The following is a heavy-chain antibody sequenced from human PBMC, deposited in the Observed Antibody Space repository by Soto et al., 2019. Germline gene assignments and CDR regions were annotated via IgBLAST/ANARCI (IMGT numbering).Heavy chain of an antibody. D-gene: IGHD3-3*01. CDR2: IKSNGNGGTT. J-gene: IGHJ2*01. V-gene: IGHV3-15*01. CDR1: GFTFNNAW. Sequence: EVQLVESGGGLVKPGESLRLSCVASGFTFNNAWMSWVRQAPGKGLEWVGRIKSNGNGGTTDYAAPVRGRFTNSRDDSKDTLYLQKNSLKTEDTAVYYCITDWSDLWGSGTLVTVSS. CDR3: ITDWSDL.